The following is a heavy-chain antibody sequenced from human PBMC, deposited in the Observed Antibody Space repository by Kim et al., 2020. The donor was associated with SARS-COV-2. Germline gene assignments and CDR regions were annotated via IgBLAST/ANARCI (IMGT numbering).Heavy chain of an antibody. V-gene: IGHV3-74*01. CDR1: GFTFSSYW. D-gene: IGHD3-9*01. Sequence: GGSLRLSCAASGFTFSSYWMHWVRQAPGKGLVWVSRINSDGSSTSYADSVKGRFTISRDNAKNTLYLQMNSLRAEDTAVYYCARGGYYDILTGYYVDYYYGMDVWGQGTTVTVSS. CDR3: ARGGYYDILTGYYVDYYYGMDV. J-gene: IGHJ6*02. CDR2: INSDGSST.